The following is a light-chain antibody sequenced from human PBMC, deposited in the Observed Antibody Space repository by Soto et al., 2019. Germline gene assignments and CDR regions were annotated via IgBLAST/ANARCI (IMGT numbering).Light chain of an antibody. J-gene: IGLJ1*01. CDR2: YDD. CDR3: AAWDDSLNGYV. CDR1: RSNIGNNA. V-gene: IGLV1-36*01. Sequence: QLVLTQPPSVSEAPRQRVTISCSGSRSNIGNNAVNWYQQLPGKAPKLLIYYDDVLPSGVSDRFSGSKSGTSASLAISGLQSEDEADYYCAAWDDSLNGYVFGTGTKLTVL.